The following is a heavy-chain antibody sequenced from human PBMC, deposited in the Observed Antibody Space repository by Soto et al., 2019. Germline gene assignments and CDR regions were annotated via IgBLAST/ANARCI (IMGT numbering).Heavy chain of an antibody. J-gene: IGHJ3*02. CDR1: GGTFSSYA. V-gene: IGHV1-69*13. Sequence: ASVKVSCKASGGTFSSYAISWVRQAPGQGLEWMGGIIPIFGTANYAQKFQGRVTITADESTSTACMELSSLRSEDTAVYYCARDLKPSQTPRAFDIWGQGTMVTVSS. CDR2: IIPIFGTA. CDR3: ARDLKPSQTPRAFDI.